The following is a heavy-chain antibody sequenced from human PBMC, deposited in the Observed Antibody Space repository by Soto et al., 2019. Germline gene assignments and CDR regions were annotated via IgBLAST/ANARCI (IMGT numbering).Heavy chain of an antibody. CDR1: GFIFNRYG. J-gene: IGHJ5*02. CDR3: VRDVCP. Sequence: LRLSCAASGFIFNRYGMHWVRQVPGKGLDWVADVWYDGSNEYYADSVRGRFTISRDNSRNTVFLQMNSLAAEDTAIYYCVRDVCPWGQGTLVTVSS. V-gene: IGHV3-33*01. CDR2: VWYDGSNE.